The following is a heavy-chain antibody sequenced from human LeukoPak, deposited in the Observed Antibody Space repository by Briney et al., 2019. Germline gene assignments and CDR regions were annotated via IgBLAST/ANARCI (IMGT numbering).Heavy chain of an antibody. V-gene: IGHV3-23*01. Sequence: GGSLRLSCAASGFTFDDYGMSWVRQAPGKGLEWVSAISGSGGSTYYADSVKGRFTISRDNSKNTLYLQMNSLRAEDTAVYYCAKVLGSSGWRLQFDYWGQGTLVTVSS. CDR3: AKVLGSSGWRLQFDY. CDR2: ISGSGGST. J-gene: IGHJ4*02. CDR1: GFTFDDYG. D-gene: IGHD6-19*01.